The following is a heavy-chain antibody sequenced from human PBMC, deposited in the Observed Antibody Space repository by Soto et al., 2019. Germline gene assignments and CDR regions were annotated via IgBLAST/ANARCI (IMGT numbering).Heavy chain of an antibody. CDR2: IVPVFGRP. CDR1: LGILSNFG. D-gene: IGHD5-12*01. Sequence: SVQVSCEASLGILSNFGISWVRQAPGQGLEWMGGIVPVFGRPNYAQRFRGRLTITADESTSTGYMELISLRSDDTAVYYCAREGSGYNFWGQGPQVTVSS. CDR3: AREGSGYNF. V-gene: IGHV1-69*13. J-gene: IGHJ4*02.